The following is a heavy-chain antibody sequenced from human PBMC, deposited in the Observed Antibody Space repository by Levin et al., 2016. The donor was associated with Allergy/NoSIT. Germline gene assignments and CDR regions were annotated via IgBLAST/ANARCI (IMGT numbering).Heavy chain of an antibody. CDR2: INPSGGSA. J-gene: IGHJ3*02. D-gene: IGHD3-10*01. CDR3: ARDPLFYYGMGGAFDI. CDR1: GYTFITYY. Sequence: ASVKVSCKASGYTFITYYMHWVRQAPGQGLEWMGIINPSGGSATYAQKFEGRVTMTRDTSTSTVYMELSSLRAEDTAVYYCARDPLFYYGMGGAFDIWGQGTMVTVSS. V-gene: IGHV1-46*01.